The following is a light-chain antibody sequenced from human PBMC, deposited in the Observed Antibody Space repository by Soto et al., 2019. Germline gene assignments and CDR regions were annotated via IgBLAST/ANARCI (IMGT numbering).Light chain of an antibody. V-gene: IGKV1-5*03. CDR1: QSINSW. CDR2: KAS. J-gene: IGKJ1*01. Sequence: DIQMTQSPSTLSASVGDRVTITCRASQSINSWLAWYQQRPGKAPHLLIYKASSLESGVPSRFSGRGSGTEFTLTISRLQPDDFATYYCQQYNSYPRTFGQGTRVEIK. CDR3: QQYNSYPRT.